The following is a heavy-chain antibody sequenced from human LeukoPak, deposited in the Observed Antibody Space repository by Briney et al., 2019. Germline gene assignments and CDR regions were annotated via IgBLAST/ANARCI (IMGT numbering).Heavy chain of an antibody. CDR3: ASAVVPAALWGSRYNWFDP. CDR1: GYSISSGYF. CDR2: IYHSGST. J-gene: IGHJ5*02. V-gene: IGHV4-38-2*02. Sequence: SETLSLTCTVSGYSISSGYFWGWIRQPPGKGLEWIGSIYHSGSTYYNPSLKSRVTISVDTSKNQFSLKLSSVTAADTAVYYCASAVVPAALWGSRYNWFDPWGQGTLVTVSS. D-gene: IGHD2-2*01.